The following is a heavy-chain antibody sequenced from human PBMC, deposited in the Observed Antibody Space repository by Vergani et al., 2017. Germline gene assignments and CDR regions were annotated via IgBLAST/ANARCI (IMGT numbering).Heavy chain of an antibody. J-gene: IGHJ4*02. CDR2: INPNSGGT. CDR1: GYTFTGYY. D-gene: IGHD5-18*01. V-gene: IGHV1-2*02. CDR3: ARYDGIGRVDTAMVRTHAKYYFDY. Sequence: VQLVQSGAEVKKPGASVKVSCKASGYTFTGYYMHWVRQAPGQGLEWMGWINPNSGGTNYAQKFQGRVTMTRDTSISTAYMELSRLRSDDTAVYYCARYDGIGRVDTAMVRTHAKYYFDYWGQGTLVTVSS.